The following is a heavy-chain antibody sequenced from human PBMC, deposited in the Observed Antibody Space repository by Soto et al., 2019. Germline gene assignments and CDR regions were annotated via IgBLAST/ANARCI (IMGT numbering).Heavy chain of an antibody. D-gene: IGHD2-2*01. V-gene: IGHV3-21*01. J-gene: IGHJ6*02. CDR1: GFTFNTYS. Sequence: PGGSLRLSCAASGFTFNTYSMNWVRQAPGKGLEWVSFISSRNSFIYYADSVRGRFTISRDNAKNSVLLQMNSLRVEDTAVYYCARDPAGSTRPYYYGMDVWGQGTTVTVSS. CDR3: ARDPAGSTRPYYYGMDV. CDR2: ISSRNSFI.